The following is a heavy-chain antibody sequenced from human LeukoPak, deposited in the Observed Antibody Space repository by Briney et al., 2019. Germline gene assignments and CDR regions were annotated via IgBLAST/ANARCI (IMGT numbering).Heavy chain of an antibody. Sequence: PGGSLRLSCAGSGFTFSSYSMTWVRQAPGKGLEWVSSITRSSIYTYYADSVKGRFTISRDNAKKSLYLQMNSLRTEDTAVYYCVRALYDGSGYYPHFDYWGQGTLVTVSS. D-gene: IGHD3-22*01. CDR2: ITRSSIYT. J-gene: IGHJ4*02. CDR3: VRALYDGSGYYPHFDY. CDR1: GFTFSSYS. V-gene: IGHV3-21*01.